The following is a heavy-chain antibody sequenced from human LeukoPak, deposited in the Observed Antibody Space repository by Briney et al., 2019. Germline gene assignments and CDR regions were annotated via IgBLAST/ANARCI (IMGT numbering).Heavy chain of an antibody. Sequence: GRSLRLSCVGSGFTFSSSWIHWVRQVPGKGLVWVSRLNTDGSNTAYADSVEGRFTLSSDNAKNTVYLQMNSLRDDDTGLYYCARGAVAPDTWGQGTLVIVSS. J-gene: IGHJ4*02. CDR2: LNTDGSNT. V-gene: IGHV3-74*01. CDR3: ARGAVAPDT. CDR1: GFTFSSSW. D-gene: IGHD2-21*01.